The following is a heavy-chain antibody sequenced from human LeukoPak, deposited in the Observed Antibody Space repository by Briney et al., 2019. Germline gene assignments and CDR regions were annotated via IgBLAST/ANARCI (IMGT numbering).Heavy chain of an antibody. CDR1: GGSINSGDYY. V-gene: IGHV4-30-4*01. CDR2: IYYSGTT. CDR3: ARDDSRGYYLS. J-gene: IGHJ5*02. D-gene: IGHD3-22*01. Sequence: PSETLSLTCTVSGGSINSGDYYWSWIRQPPGKGLEWIGYIYYSGTTYYNPSLKSRVTISVDRSKNQFSLKLTSVTAADTAVYYCARDDSRGYYLSWGQGTLVTVSS.